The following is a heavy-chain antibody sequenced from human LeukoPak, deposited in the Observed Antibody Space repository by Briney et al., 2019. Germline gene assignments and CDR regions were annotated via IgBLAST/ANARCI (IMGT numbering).Heavy chain of an antibody. CDR3: ARAHLSGSYDYFDY. Sequence: PGGSLRLSCAASGFTFSSYAMHWVRQAPGKGLEWVAVISYDGSNKYYADSVKGRFTISRDNSKNTLYLQMNSLRAEDTAVYYCARAHLSGSYDYFDYWGQGTLVTVSS. CDR2: ISYDGSNK. J-gene: IGHJ4*02. D-gene: IGHD1-26*01. V-gene: IGHV3-30-3*01. CDR1: GFTFSSYA.